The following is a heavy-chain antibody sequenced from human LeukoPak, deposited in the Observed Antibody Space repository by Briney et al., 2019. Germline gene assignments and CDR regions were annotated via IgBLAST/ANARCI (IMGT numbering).Heavy chain of an antibody. CDR1: GFTVSSNY. CDR3: ASSGYYYGGYFQH. Sequence: GGSLRLSCAASGFTVSSNYMNWVRQVPGKGLEWVSALFWAGRTYYADSVKGRFTISRDDSKNTLYLQMNSLRVEDTAVYYCASSGYYYGGYFQHWGQGTLVTVSS. V-gene: IGHV3-53*01. D-gene: IGHD3-22*01. CDR2: LFWAGRT. J-gene: IGHJ1*01.